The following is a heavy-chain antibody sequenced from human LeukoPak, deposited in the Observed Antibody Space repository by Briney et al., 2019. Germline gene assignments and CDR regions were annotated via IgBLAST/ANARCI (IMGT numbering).Heavy chain of an antibody. CDR2: INSDGSST. J-gene: IGHJ4*02. V-gene: IGHV3-74*01. Sequence: GGSLRLSCAASGFTFSSYWMHWVRQAPGKGLVWVSRINSDGSSTSYADSVKGRFTISRDDAKNTLSLQMNSLRAEDTAVYYCARGTGYLLLDYWGQGTLVTVSS. D-gene: IGHD3/OR15-3a*01. CDR3: ARGTGYLLLDY. CDR1: GFTFSSYW.